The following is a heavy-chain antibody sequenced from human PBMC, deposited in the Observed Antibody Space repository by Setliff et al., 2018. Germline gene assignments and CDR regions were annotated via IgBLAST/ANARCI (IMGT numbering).Heavy chain of an antibody. CDR2: IYHSGST. V-gene: IGHV4-38-2*01. CDR1: GYSISSGYY. Sequence: SETLSLTCAVSGYSISSGYYWGWIRQPPGKGLEWIGSIYHSGSTYYNPSLKSRVTMFVDTSKNQFSLMLYSVTAADTAIYYCAKGRGEMDSWGQGILVTVSS. CDR3: AKGRGEMDS. D-gene: IGHD3-10*01. J-gene: IGHJ4*02.